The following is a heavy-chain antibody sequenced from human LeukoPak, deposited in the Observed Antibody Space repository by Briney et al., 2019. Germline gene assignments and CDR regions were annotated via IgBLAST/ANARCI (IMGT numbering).Heavy chain of an antibody. D-gene: IGHD3-9*01. CDR2: ISGSGGST. Sequence: GGSLRLSCAASGFTFSSYAMSWVRQAPGKGLEWVSAISGSGGSTYYADSVKGRFTISRDNSKNTLYLQMNSLRAEDTAVYYCANPTDNLTGYKYFQHWGQGTLVTVSS. CDR3: ANPTDNLTGYKYFQH. J-gene: IGHJ1*01. CDR1: GFTFSSYA. V-gene: IGHV3-23*01.